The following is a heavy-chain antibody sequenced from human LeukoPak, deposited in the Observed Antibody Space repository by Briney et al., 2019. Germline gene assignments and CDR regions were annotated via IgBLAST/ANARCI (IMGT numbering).Heavy chain of an antibody. V-gene: IGHV1-69*05. D-gene: IGHD6-6*01. CDR3: ASWAASSLDYYYYMDV. Sequence: GASVKVSCKASGGTFSSYAISWVRQAPGQGLEWMGGIIPIFGTANYAQKFQGRVTITTDESTSTAYTELSSLRSEDTAVYYCASWAASSLDYYYYMDVWGKGTTVTVSS. J-gene: IGHJ6*03. CDR1: GGTFSSYA. CDR2: IIPIFGTA.